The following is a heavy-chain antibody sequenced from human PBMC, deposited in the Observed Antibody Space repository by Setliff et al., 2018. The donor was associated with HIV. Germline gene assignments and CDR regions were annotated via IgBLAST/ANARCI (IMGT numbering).Heavy chain of an antibody. J-gene: IGHJ3*01. CDR1: GGIFRSYA. D-gene: IGHD3-10*01. CDR2: IVPASGST. Sequence: SVKVSCKAAGGIFRSYAISWVRQAPGQGLEWMGGIVPASGSTTYAQKFEGRVTITADESTASAYMDLSGLRSDDAAVYFCVVGVNYYNLNPYEVWGQGTMVTVSS. CDR3: VVGVNYYNLNPYEV. V-gene: IGHV1-69*13.